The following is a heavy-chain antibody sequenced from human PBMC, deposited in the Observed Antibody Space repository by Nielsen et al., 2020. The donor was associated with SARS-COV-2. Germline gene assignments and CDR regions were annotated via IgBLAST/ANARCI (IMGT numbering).Heavy chain of an antibody. V-gene: IGHV3-30*18. CDR3: AKDTGYSYGYSWFDP. CDR2: ISYDGSNK. CDR1: GFTFSSYG. D-gene: IGHD5-18*01. Sequence: GGSPRLSCAASGFTFSSYGMHWVRQAPGKGLEWVAVISYDGSNKYYADSVKGRFTISRDNSKNTLYLQMNSLRAEDTAVYYCAKDTGYSYGYSWFDPWGQGTLVTVSS. J-gene: IGHJ5*02.